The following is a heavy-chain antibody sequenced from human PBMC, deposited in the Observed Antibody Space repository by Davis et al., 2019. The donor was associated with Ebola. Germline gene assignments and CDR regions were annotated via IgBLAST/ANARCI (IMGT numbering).Heavy chain of an antibody. V-gene: IGHV1-18*04. Sequence: ASVKVSCKASGYTFTSYGISWVRQAPGQGLEWMGWISASNGDTKYAQNLQGRVTMTTDTSTSTAYMELRSLRSDDTAVYYCVRGSGNYYHGGDYWGQGVLVIVSS. D-gene: IGHD1-26*01. CDR1: GYTFTSYG. J-gene: IGHJ4*02. CDR3: VRGSGNYYHGGDY. CDR2: ISASNGDT.